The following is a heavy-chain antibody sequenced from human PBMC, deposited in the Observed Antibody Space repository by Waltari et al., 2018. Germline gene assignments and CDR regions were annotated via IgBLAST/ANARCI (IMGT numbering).Heavy chain of an antibody. CDR2: IYHSGRT. CDR1: GGSISSGGYS. Sequence: QLQLQESGSGLVKPSQTLSLTCAAPGGSISSGGYSWLWLRQPPGKGLEWIGYIYHSGRTYYNPSLKSRVTISVDRSKNQFSLKLSSVTAADTAVYYCARGGYSNYQNDAFDIWGQGTMVTVSS. D-gene: IGHD4-4*01. V-gene: IGHV4-30-2*01. CDR3: ARGGYSNYQNDAFDI. J-gene: IGHJ3*02.